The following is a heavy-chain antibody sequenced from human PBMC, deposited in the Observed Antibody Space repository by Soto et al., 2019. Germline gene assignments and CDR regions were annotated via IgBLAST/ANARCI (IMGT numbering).Heavy chain of an antibody. Sequence: SETLPLTCAVYGRSFSGYYWSWIRQPPGKGLEWIGEINHSGSTNYNPSLKSRVTISVDTSKNQFSLKLSSVTAADTAVYYCARGLRVATTWGYYYYYGMDVWGQGTTVTVSS. CDR2: INHSGST. V-gene: IGHV4-34*01. CDR3: ARGLRVATTWGYYYYYGMDV. D-gene: IGHD5-12*01. CDR1: GRSFSGYY. J-gene: IGHJ6*02.